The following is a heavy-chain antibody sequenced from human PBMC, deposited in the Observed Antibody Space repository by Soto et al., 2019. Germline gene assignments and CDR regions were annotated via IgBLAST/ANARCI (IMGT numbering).Heavy chain of an antibody. CDR2: INPNSGGT. D-gene: IGHD6-19*01. CDR3: ARAHSRGWDLDI. V-gene: IGHV1-2*04. Sequence: ASVKVSCKASGYTFTGYYMHWVRQAPGQGLEWMGWINPNSGGTNYAQKFQGWVTMTRDTSISTAYMELSRLRSDDTAVYYCARAHSRGWDLDIWGQGTMVTVAS. J-gene: IGHJ3*02. CDR1: GYTFTGYY.